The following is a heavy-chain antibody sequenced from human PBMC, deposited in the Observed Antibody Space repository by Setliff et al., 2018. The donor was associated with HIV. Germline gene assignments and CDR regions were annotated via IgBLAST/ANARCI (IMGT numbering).Heavy chain of an antibody. J-gene: IGHJ5*02. Sequence: PSETLSLTCTVSGGSLISDIYYWGWIRQPPGKGLEWIGTIFYNGSAYYNPSLKSRVTISVDTSKNQFSLRLNSVTAADTAIYYCARRTLRQFRYGNIWSDPWGRGTLVTVSS. CDR3: ARRTLRQFRYGNIWSDP. D-gene: IGHD3-16*01. CDR1: GGSLISDIYY. V-gene: IGHV4-39*01. CDR2: IFYNGSA.